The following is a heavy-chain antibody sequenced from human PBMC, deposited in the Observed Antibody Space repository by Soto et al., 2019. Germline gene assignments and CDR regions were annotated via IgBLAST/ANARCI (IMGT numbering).Heavy chain of an antibody. Sequence: EVHLVESGGGLVQPGGSLRLSCAASGFIFSSHWMHWVRQAPGKGLVGVSHIGPDGSNIWDADSVQGRFTISRDNSRNRLDLQMNSLRDEDKAIYYCVRDNSWSFDYWGQGSLVTVFS. J-gene: IGHJ4*02. V-gene: IGHV3-74*01. D-gene: IGHD6-13*01. CDR2: IGPDGSNI. CDR1: GFIFSSHW. CDR3: VRDNSWSFDY.